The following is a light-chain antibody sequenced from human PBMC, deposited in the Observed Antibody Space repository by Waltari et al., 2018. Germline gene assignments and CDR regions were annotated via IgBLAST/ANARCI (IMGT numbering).Light chain of an antibody. Sequence: QSALTQPPPSSGSPGQSVAISCAGTFSDIGSTNFIPRYQQHPAKAPPLIIYEVNNRPSGVPARFSGSTSGNTASPAVSGLQAEDEAAYYCSSDAGSDYPYVFGTGTKVTVL. CDR1: FSDIGSTNF. CDR2: EVN. J-gene: IGLJ1*01. CDR3: SSDAGSDYPYV. V-gene: IGLV2-8*01.